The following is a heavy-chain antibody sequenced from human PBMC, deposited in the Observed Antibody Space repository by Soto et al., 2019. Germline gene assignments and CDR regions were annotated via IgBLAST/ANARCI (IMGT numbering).Heavy chain of an antibody. J-gene: IGHJ4*02. CDR1: GVSIISSNW. Sequence: SETLSLTCAVSGVSIISSNWWSWVRQPPGKGLEWIGEIYHSGSTNYNPSLKSRVTISVDKSKNQFSLKLSSVTAADTAVYYCASLDAYYYDSSGYYHAPQDFDYWGQGTLVTVSS. D-gene: IGHD3-22*01. V-gene: IGHV4-4*02. CDR2: IYHSGST. CDR3: ASLDAYYYDSSGYYHAPQDFDY.